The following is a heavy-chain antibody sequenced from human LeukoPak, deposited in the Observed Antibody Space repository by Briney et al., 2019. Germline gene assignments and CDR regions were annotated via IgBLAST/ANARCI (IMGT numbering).Heavy chain of an antibody. CDR3: ARAPAAGTGPDY. V-gene: IGHV4-59*01. J-gene: IGHJ4*02. D-gene: IGHD6-13*01. CDR1: GGSISSYY. CDR2: ISDSGGS. Sequence: SETLSLTCTVSGGSISSYYWSWIRQPPGEGLEWIAYISDSGGSDYNPSLRGRVTISLDTSKNQFSLRLTSVTAADTAVYYCARAPAAGTGPDYWGQGTLVTVSS.